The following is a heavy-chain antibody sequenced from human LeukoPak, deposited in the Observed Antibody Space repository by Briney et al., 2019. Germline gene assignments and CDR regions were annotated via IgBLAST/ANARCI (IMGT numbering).Heavy chain of an antibody. CDR3: ARGDAGRGPFPFDY. CDR1: GGSFSGYY. Sequence: SETLSLTCAVYGGSFSGYYWSWIRQPPGKGLEWIGEINHSGSTNYNPSLKSRVTISVDTSKNQFSLKLSSVTAADTAMYYCARGDAGRGPFPFDYWGQGTLVTVSS. J-gene: IGHJ4*02. CDR2: INHSGST. V-gene: IGHV4-34*01.